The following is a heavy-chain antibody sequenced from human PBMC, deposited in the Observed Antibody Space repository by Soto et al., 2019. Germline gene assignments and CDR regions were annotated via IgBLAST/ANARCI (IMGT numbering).Heavy chain of an antibody. D-gene: IGHD6-19*01. J-gene: IGHJ5*02. V-gene: IGHV1-18*01. CDR2: ISAYNGNT. Sequence: ASVKVSCKASGYTFTSYGISWVRQAPGQGLEWMGWISAYNGNTNYAQKLQGRVTMTTATSTSTAYMELRSLRADDTAVYYCAGDGEGPIAVAGNWFDPWGQGTLVTVSS. CDR3: AGDGEGPIAVAGNWFDP. CDR1: GYTFTSYG.